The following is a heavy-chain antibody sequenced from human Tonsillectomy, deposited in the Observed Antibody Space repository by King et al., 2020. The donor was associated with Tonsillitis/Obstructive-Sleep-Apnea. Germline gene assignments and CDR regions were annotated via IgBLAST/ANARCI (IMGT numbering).Heavy chain of an antibody. CDR2: IYHSGST. CDR3: DRGYGGNSWGYFDY. D-gene: IGHD4-23*01. CDR1: GGSISSGGDS. V-gene: IGHV4-30-2*01. J-gene: IGHJ4*02. Sequence: QLQESGSGLVKPSQTLSLTCGVSGGSISSGGDSWGWIRQPPGKGLEWIGHIYHSGSTYYNPSLKSRVTISVDRSKNQFSLKLNSVTAADTAVYYCDRGYGGNSWGYFDYWGQGTLVTVSS.